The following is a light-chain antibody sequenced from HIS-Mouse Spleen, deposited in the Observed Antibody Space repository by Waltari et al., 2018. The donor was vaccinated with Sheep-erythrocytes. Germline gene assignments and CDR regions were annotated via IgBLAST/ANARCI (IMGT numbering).Light chain of an antibody. Sequence: QSALTQPPSASGSPGQSVTISCTGTSSDVGGYNYVSWYQQHPGKAPKLMIYEVSKRPSGVPVRFSGSKSGNTASLTVSGLQAEYYADYYCSSYAGSNNWVFGGGTKLTVL. CDR1: SSDVGGYNY. CDR2: EVS. CDR3: SSYAGSNNWV. V-gene: IGLV2-8*01. J-gene: IGLJ3*02.